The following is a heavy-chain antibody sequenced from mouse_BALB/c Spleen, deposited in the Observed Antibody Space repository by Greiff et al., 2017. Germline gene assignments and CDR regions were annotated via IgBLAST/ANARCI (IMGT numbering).Heavy chain of an antibody. Sequence: EVKLVESGGGLVQPGGSLKLSCAASGFTFSSYGMSWVRQTPDKRLELVATINSNGGSTYYPDSVKGRFTISRDNAKNTLYLQMSSLKSEDTAMYYCARDRDEYFDYWGQGTTLTVSS. CDR3: ARDRDEYFDY. D-gene: IGHD3-3*01. J-gene: IGHJ2*01. CDR1: GFTFSSYG. CDR2: INSNGGST. V-gene: IGHV5-6-3*01.